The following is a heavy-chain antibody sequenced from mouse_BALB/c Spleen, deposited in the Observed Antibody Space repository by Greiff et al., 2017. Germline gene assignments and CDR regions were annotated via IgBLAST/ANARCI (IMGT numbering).Heavy chain of an antibody. Sequence: ESGAELMKPGASVKISCKATGYTFSSYWIEWVKQRPGHGLEWIGEILPGSGSTNYNEKFKGKATFTADTSSNTAYMQLSSLTSEDSAVYYCARWSTAAYAMDYWGQGTSVTVSS. J-gene: IGHJ4*01. CDR2: ILPGSGST. CDR3: ARWSTAAYAMDY. V-gene: IGHV1-9*01. D-gene: IGHD1-2*01. CDR1: GYTFSSYW.